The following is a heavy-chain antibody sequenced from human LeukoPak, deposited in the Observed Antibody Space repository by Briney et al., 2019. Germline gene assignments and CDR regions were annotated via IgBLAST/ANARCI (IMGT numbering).Heavy chain of an antibody. Sequence: SGPTLVNPTQTLTLMCTFSGFSLNTNAVAVGWVRQPPGQALEWLTFIYGNDDKRYSPSLESRLTITKDTSKNQVVLTMTDMDYVDTATYYCVHRTTVTSVDHWGQGTLVTVSS. J-gene: IGHJ4*02. CDR1: GFSLNTNAVA. CDR3: VHRTTVTSVDH. CDR2: IYGNDDK. V-gene: IGHV2-5*01. D-gene: IGHD4-17*01.